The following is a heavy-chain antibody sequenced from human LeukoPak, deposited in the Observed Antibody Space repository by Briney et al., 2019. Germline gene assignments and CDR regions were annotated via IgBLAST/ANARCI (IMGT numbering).Heavy chain of an antibody. J-gene: IGHJ4*02. D-gene: IGHD5-24*01. CDR3: EDGIRDAFDY. CDR1: RFSFTDYP. Sequence: GTLRLSCATSRFSFTDYPMNWGSQVPGKGQKLSSNIRATAGGAKYAYYADSLKGGVTISRDDGKNTLYLHMNSLRDDDTFFFQAEDGIRDAFDYWGQGILVTISS. CDR2: IRATAGGAKYA. V-gene: IGHV3-48*02.